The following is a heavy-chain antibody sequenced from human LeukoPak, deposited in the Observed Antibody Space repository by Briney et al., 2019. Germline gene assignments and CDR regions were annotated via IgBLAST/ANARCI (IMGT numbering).Heavy chain of an antibody. D-gene: IGHD6-19*01. CDR3: ARGEAVAGLFDP. CDR1: GGSISSSSYY. J-gene: IGHJ5*02. Sequence: SETLSLTCTVSGGSISSSSYYWGWIRQPPGKGLEWIGSIYYSGSTYYNPSLKSRVTISVDTSKNQFSLKLSSVTAADTAVYYCARGEAVAGLFDPWGQGTLVTVSS. CDR2: IYYSGST. V-gene: IGHV4-39*07.